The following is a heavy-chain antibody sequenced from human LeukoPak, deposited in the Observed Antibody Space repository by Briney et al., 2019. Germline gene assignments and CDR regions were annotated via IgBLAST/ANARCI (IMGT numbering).Heavy chain of an antibody. V-gene: IGHV3-23*01. D-gene: IGHD2-15*01. CDR3: ARGLTLIDY. CDR2: ISGSGGST. Sequence: GGSLRLSCAASGFTFSSYAMSWVRQAPGKGLEWVSAISGSGGSTYYADSVKGRFTISRDNSKNTLYLQMNSLRAEDTALYHCARGLTLIDYWGQGTLVTVSS. J-gene: IGHJ4*02. CDR1: GFTFSSYA.